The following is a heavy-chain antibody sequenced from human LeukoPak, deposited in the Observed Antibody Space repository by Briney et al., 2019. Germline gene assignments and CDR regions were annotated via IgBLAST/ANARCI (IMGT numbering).Heavy chain of an antibody. CDR1: GFSFSSHS. J-gene: IGHJ5*02. V-gene: IGHV3-48*01. Sequence: GGSLRLSCAASGFSFSSHSMNWVRQAPGKGLEWVSYISSSSSTIYYADSVKGRFTISRDNAKNSLYLQMNSLRAEDTAVYYCAGVITFGGVIVLRLDLWGQGTLVTVSS. CDR2: ISSSSSTI. D-gene: IGHD3-16*02. CDR3: AGVITFGGVIVLRLDL.